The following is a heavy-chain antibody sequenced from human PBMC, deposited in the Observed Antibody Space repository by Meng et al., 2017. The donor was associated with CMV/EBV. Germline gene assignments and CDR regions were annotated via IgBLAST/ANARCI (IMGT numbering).Heavy chain of an antibody. V-gene: IGHV4-59*01. CDR3: ARVIKRLRHYGMDV. J-gene: IGHJ6*02. Sequence: GSLRLSCTVSGGSISSYYWSWIRQPPGKGLEWIGYIYYSGSTNYNPSLKSRVTISVDTSKNQFSLKLSSVTAADTAVYYCARVIKRLRHYGMDVWGQGTTVTVSS. CDR2: IYYSGST. CDR1: GGSISSYY. D-gene: IGHD3-16*01.